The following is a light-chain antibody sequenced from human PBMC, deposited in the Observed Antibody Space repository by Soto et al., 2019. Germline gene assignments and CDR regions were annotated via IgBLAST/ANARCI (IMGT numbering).Light chain of an antibody. CDR2: GAS. CDR3: QQYASSLT. Sequence: EIVLTQSPGSLSLSLGERATLSCRASQSVDSAFFAWYQQKPGQPPRLLMYGASRRATGIPDRFSGSGSGADFTLTISRLEPEDFAVYYCQQYASSLTFGQGTKVEI. CDR1: QSVDSAF. J-gene: IGKJ1*01. V-gene: IGKV3-20*01.